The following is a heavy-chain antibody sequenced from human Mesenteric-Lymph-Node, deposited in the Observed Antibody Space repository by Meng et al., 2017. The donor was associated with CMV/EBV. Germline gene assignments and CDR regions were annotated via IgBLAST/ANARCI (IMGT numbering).Heavy chain of an antibody. D-gene: IGHD3-22*01. CDR3: ARAWDLYDSSSAYFEH. CDR1: GGTFNSYT. Sequence: SVKVSCKASGGTFNSYTVSWIRQAPGQGPEWMGRIIPDVDVAAYAQKFQGRLTITADRSTSAVYMELSSLTSEDTAMYFCARAWDLYDSSSAYFEHWGQGTLVTAPQ. J-gene: IGHJ4*02. CDR2: IIPDVDVA. V-gene: IGHV1-69*02.